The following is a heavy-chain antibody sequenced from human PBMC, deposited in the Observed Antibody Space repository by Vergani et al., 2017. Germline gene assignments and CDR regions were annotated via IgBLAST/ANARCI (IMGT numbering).Heavy chain of an antibody. CDR3: TTDELYSGIDY. D-gene: IGHD1-26*01. V-gene: IGHV3-49*04. CDR1: GFTFGDYA. J-gene: IGHJ4*02. Sequence: EVQLVESGGGLVQPGRSLRLSCTASGFTFGDYAMSWVRQAPGKGLEWVGFIRSKAYGGTTEYAASVKGRFTISRDDSKNTLYLQMNSLKTEDTAVYYCTTDELYSGIDYWGQGTLVTVSS. CDR2: IRSKAYGGTT.